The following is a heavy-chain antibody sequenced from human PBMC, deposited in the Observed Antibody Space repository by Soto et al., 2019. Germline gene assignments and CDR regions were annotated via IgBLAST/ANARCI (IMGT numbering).Heavy chain of an antibody. D-gene: IGHD6-19*01. J-gene: IGHJ4*02. Sequence: EVQLVESGGGLVQPGGSLRLSCAASGLTFSNYWMSWVRQAPGKGLEWVANINQDGSDKYYVDSVKGRFAISRDNAKNPLYLQMNSLRAEDTAVYYCARVAVRVYSSGWTEIDYWGQGTLVTVSS. CDR3: ARVAVRVYSSGWTEIDY. CDR1: GLTFSNYW. CDR2: INQDGSDK. V-gene: IGHV3-7*01.